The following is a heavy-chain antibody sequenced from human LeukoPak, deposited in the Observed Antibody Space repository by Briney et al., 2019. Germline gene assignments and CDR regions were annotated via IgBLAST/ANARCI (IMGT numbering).Heavy chain of an antibody. J-gene: IGHJ4*02. CDR3: AGMPRLGDAKFFDY. Sequence: GASVRVSCKASGGTFSSHAITWVRQAPGQGLEWMGGTIPLFGTANYAQKFQGRVTITADEYTNTAYMELSSLRSDDTAVYFCAGMPRLGDAKFFDYWGQGTLVTVSS. D-gene: IGHD2-21*02. V-gene: IGHV1-69*01. CDR1: GGTFSSHA. CDR2: TIPLFGTA.